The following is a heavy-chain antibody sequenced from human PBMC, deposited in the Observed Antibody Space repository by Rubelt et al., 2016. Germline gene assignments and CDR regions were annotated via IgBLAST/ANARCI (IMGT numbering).Heavy chain of an antibody. CDR2: ISYDGSNK. V-gene: IGHV3-30*18. Sequence: GRGLEWVAVISYDGSNKYYADSVKGRFTISRDNSKNTLYLQMTSLRAEDTAVYYCAKEWATYYYYGMDVWGQGTTITVSS. J-gene: IGHJ6*02. CDR3: AKEWATYYYYGMDV.